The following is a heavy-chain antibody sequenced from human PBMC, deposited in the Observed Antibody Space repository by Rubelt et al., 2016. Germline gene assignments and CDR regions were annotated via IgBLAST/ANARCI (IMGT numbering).Heavy chain of an antibody. Sequence: QVQLQQWGAGLLKPSETLSLTCAVYGGSFSGYYWSWIRQPPGKGLEWLGEINHSCTTTYNPSLKSRVTLSVDTSKNQFSLKLSSVTAADTAVYYCASVQVVPAAIGDDAFDIWGQGTMVTVSS. J-gene: IGHJ3*02. CDR3: ASVQVVPAAIGDDAFDI. CDR1: GGSFSGYY. D-gene: IGHD2-2*01. CDR2: INHSCTT. V-gene: IGHV4-34*01.